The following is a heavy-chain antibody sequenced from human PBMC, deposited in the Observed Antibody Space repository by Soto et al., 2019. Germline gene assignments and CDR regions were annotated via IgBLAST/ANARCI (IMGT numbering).Heavy chain of an antibody. CDR3: ARPKTGYSSSWFDY. J-gene: IGHJ4*02. CDR2: IYYSGST. D-gene: IGHD6-13*01. Sequence: QLQLQESGPGLVKPSETLSLTCTVSGGSISSSSYYWGWIRQPPGKGLEWIGSIYYSGSTYYNPSLKSRVTISVDTSKNQFSLKLSSVTAADTAVYYCARPKTGYSSSWFDYWGQGTLVTVSS. V-gene: IGHV4-39*01. CDR1: GGSISSSSYY.